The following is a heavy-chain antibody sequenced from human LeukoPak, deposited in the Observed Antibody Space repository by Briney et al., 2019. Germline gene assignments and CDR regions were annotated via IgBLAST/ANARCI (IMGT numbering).Heavy chain of an antibody. CDR2: ISGSGGST. Sequence: GSLKLSCGGSGFTFSRYAMNWVRQAPGEGLGGGLAISGSGGSTYYADSVKGRFTISRDNSKNTLYLQMNSLRAEDTAVYYCAKEGPIAAAGQIDYWGQGTLVTVSS. CDR3: AKEGPIAAAGQIDY. CDR1: GFTFSRYA. J-gene: IGHJ4*02. D-gene: IGHD6-13*01. V-gene: IGHV3-23*01.